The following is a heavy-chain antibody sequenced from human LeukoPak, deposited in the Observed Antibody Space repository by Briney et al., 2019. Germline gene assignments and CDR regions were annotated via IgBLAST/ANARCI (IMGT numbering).Heavy chain of an antibody. V-gene: IGHV1-24*01. CDR3: ATDHGMATKCSFDY. Sequence: GASVKVSCKVSGYTLTELSMHWVRQAPGKGLEWMGGFDPEDGETIYAQKFQGRATMTEDTSTDTAYMELSSLRSENTAVYYCATDHGMATKCSFDYWGQGTLVTVSS. J-gene: IGHJ4*02. D-gene: IGHD5-24*01. CDR1: GYTLTELS. CDR2: FDPEDGET.